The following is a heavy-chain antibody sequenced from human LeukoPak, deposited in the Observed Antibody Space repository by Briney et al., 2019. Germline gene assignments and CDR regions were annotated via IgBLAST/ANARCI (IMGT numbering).Heavy chain of an antibody. Sequence: GGSLRLSCAASGFTFDDYAMHWVRQAPGKGLEWVSLISWDGGSTYYADSVKGRFTISRDNSKNTLYLQMNSLRAEDTAVYYCAKDGEWIQLYFGGQGTLVTVSS. CDR3: AKDGEWIQLYF. V-gene: IGHV3-43D*03. J-gene: IGHJ4*02. CDR1: GFTFDDYA. CDR2: ISWDGGST. D-gene: IGHD5-18*01.